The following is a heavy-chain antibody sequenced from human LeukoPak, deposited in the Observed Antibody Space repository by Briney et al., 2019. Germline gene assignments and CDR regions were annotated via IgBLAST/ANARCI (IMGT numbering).Heavy chain of an antibody. D-gene: IGHD5-18*01. CDR1: GGSISSYY. Sequence: SETLSLTCTVSGGSISSYYWSWIRQPPGKGLEWIGYIYYSGSTNYNPSLKSRVTISVDTSKNQFSLKLSSVTAADTAVCYCARSSGYSYGYHYWGQGALVTVSS. J-gene: IGHJ4*02. CDR2: IYYSGST. V-gene: IGHV4-59*01. CDR3: ARSSGYSYGYHY.